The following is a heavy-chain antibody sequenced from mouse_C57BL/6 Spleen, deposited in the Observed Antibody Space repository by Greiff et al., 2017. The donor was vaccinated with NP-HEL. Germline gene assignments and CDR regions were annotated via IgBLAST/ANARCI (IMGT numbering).Heavy chain of an antibody. V-gene: IGHV1-80*01. CDR3: ARWGLREGYFDV. D-gene: IGHD2-4*01. Sequence: VQLQQSGAELVKPGASVKISCKASGYAFSSYWMNWVKQRPGKGLEWIGQIYPGDGDTNYNGKFKGKATLTADKSSSTAYMQLSSLTSEDSAVYFCARWGLREGYFDVWGTGTTVTVSS. CDR2: IYPGDGDT. J-gene: IGHJ1*03. CDR1: GYAFSSYW.